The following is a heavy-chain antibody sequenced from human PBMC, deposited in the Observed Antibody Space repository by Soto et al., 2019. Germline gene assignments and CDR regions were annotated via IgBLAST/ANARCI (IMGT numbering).Heavy chain of an antibody. CDR1: GGSIRGGNYY. CDR2: TYYSGST. J-gene: IGHJ4*02. CDR3: ARSDGRY. V-gene: IGHV4-30-4*02. Sequence: SETLSLTCIVSGGSIRGGNYYWSWIRQPPGKGLEWIGYTYYSGSTYYNPSLKSRVTISVDTSTNQFSLKLSSVTAADTAVYYCARSDGRYWGQGTLVTVSS.